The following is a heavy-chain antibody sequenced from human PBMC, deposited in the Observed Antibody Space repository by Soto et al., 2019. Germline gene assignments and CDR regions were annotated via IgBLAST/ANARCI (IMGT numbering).Heavy chain of an antibody. CDR1: GFTFSTYA. D-gene: IGHD5-18*01. CDR2: ISGSGGNT. Sequence: PGGFLRLSCAASGFTFSTYAMAWVRQAPGKGLEWVSAISGSGGNTYYADSVKGRFTISRDNVKNTLYLQMNSLRAEDTAVYFCARDTQLWRLDSWGQGTLVTVSS. J-gene: IGHJ4*02. V-gene: IGHV3-23*01. CDR3: ARDTQLWRLDS.